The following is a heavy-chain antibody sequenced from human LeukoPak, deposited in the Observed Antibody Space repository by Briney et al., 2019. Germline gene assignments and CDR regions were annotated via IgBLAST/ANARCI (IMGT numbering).Heavy chain of an antibody. D-gene: IGHD2-2*02. CDR1: GGSFSGYY. CDR3: ARERYCSSTSCYKAYYYYMDV. J-gene: IGHJ6*03. CDR2: INHSGST. V-gene: IGHV4-34*01. Sequence: PSETLSLTCAVYGGSFSGYYWSWIRQPPGKGLEWIGEINHSGSTNYNPSLKSRVTILVDTSKNQFSLKLSSVTAADTAVYYCARERYCSSTSCYKAYYYYMDVWGKGTTVTVSS.